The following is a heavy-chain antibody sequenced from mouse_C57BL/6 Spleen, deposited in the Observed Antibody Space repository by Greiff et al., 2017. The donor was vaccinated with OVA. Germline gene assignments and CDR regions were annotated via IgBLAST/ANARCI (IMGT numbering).Heavy chain of an antibody. D-gene: IGHD2-4*01. CDR1: GFTFSDYG. CDR2: ISSGSSTI. J-gene: IGHJ4*01. V-gene: IGHV5-17*01. CDR3: AKIYYDYDYYAMDY. Sequence: DVKLVESGGGLVKPGGSLKLSCAASGFTFSDYGMHWVRQAPEKGLEWVAYISSGSSTIYYADTVKGRFTISRDNAKNTLFLQMTSLRSEDTAMYYCAKIYYDYDYYAMDYWGQGTSVTVSS.